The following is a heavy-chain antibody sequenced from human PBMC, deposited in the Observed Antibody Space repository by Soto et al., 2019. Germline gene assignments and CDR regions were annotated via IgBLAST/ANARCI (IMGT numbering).Heavy chain of an antibody. CDR2: MNPNSGNT. J-gene: IGHJ5*02. CDR3: ARVVPAAIGWFDP. V-gene: IGHV1-8*01. Sequence: ASVKVSCKASGYTFTSYDINWVRQATGQGLEGMGWMNPNSGNTGYAQKFQGRVTMTRNTSISTAYMELSSLRSEDTAVYYCARVVPAAIGWFDPWGQGTLVTVSS. CDR1: GYTFTSYD. D-gene: IGHD2-2*01.